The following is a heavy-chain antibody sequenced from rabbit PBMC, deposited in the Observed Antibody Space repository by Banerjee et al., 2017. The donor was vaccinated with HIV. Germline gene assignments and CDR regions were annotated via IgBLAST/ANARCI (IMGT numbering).Heavy chain of an antibody. J-gene: IGHJ3*01. CDR2: IYTSSGST. Sequence: QSLEESGGDLVKPGASLTLTCKASGFSFSSYYYMCWVRQAPGKGLELIACIYTSSGSTWYASWVNGRFTISRSTSLNTVDLKMTSLTAADTATYFCARAWDVIGYGRTRLDLWGPGTLVTVS. V-gene: IGHV1S43*01. D-gene: IGHD4-2*01. CDR3: ARAWDVIGYGRTRLDL. CDR1: GFSFSSYYY.